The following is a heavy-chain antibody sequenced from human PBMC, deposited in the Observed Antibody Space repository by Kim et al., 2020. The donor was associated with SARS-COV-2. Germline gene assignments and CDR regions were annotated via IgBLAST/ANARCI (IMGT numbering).Heavy chain of an antibody. Sequence: GGSLRLSCAASGFTFSSYAMSWVRQAPGKGREWVSAISGSGGSTYYADSVKGRFTISRDNSKNTLYLQMNSLRAEDTAVYYCAKDLDYYGSGSYYFPIDYWGQGTLVTVSS. CDR2: ISGSGGST. J-gene: IGHJ4*02. CDR1: GFTFSSYA. D-gene: IGHD3-10*01. CDR3: AKDLDYYGSGSYYFPIDY. V-gene: IGHV3-23*01.